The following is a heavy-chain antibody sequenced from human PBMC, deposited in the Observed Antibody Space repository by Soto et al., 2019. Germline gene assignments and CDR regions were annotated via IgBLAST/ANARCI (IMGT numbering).Heavy chain of an antibody. D-gene: IGHD3-9*01. V-gene: IGHV1-69*06. CDR1: GGTFSSYA. Sequence: SVQVSCKASGGTFSSYAISWVRQAPGQGLEWMGGIIPIFGTANYAQKFQGRVTITADKSTSTAYMELSSLRSEDTAVYYCATDSAQGYDILTGSLDYWGQGTLVTVSS. J-gene: IGHJ4*02. CDR2: IIPIFGTA. CDR3: ATDSAQGYDILTGSLDY.